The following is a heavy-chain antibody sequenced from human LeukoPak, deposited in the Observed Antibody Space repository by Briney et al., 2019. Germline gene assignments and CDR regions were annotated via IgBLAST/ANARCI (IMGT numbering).Heavy chain of an antibody. Sequence: GASVTVSCTASGGTFSSYAISWVQQAPGQGLEWMGGIIPIFGTANYAQKFQGRVTITADKSTSTAYMELSSLRSEDTAVYYCARDQGYYDILTGYYQRYYFDYWGQGTLVTVSS. D-gene: IGHD3-9*01. J-gene: IGHJ4*02. CDR1: GGTFSSYA. CDR2: IIPIFGTA. V-gene: IGHV1-69*06. CDR3: ARDQGYYDILTGYYQRYYFDY.